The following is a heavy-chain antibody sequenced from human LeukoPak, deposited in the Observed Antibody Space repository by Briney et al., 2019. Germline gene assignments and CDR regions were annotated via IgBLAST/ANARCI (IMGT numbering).Heavy chain of an antibody. J-gene: IGHJ4*02. Sequence: GGSLRLSCAASGFTFSSYWMSWVRQAPGKGLEWVANIKQDGSEKYYVDSVKGRFTISRDNAKNSLYLQMNSLRAEDTAVYYCARDFSSGWKHRVYYFDYWGQGTLVTVSS. CDR3: ARDFSSGWKHRVYYFDY. D-gene: IGHD6-19*01. CDR1: GFTFSSYW. CDR2: IKQDGSEK. V-gene: IGHV3-7*01.